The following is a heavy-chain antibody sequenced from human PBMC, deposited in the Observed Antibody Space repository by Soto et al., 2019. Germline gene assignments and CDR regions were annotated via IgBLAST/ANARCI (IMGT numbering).Heavy chain of an antibody. CDR1: GYTFTIYA. CDR2: INAGNGNT. Sequence: ASVKVSCKASGYTFTIYAMHWVRQAPGERLEWMGWINAGNGNTKYSQKFQGRVTITRDTSASTAYMELSSLRSEDTAVYYCAREMGKYCSGGSCYPPSYYYYGMDVWGQGTTVTVSS. J-gene: IGHJ6*02. V-gene: IGHV1-3*01. CDR3: AREMGKYCSGGSCYPPSYYYYGMDV. D-gene: IGHD2-15*01.